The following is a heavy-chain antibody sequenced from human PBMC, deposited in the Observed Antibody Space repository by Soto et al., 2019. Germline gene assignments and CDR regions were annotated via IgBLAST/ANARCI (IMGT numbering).Heavy chain of an antibody. CDR3: ARDGGNICSGGSCYFQAPDY. CDR2: ISGSGRST. V-gene: IGHV3-23*01. J-gene: IGHJ4*02. CDR1: GFTFSNYA. Sequence: EVQLLESGGGSVQPGGSLRLSCSASGFTFSNYAMSWVRQAPGKGLEWVASISGSGRSTNYADSVKGRFTISSDTSKNTLAVQMSSMRAEDTAVYYCARDGGNICSGGSCYFQAPDYWGQGTLVTVSP. D-gene: IGHD2-15*01.